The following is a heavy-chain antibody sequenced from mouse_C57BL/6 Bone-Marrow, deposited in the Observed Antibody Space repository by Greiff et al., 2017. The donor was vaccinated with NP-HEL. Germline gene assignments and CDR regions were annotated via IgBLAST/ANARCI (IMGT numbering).Heavy chain of an antibody. V-gene: IGHV1-81*01. CDR2: IYPRSGNT. D-gene: IGHD2-5*01. Sequence: QVQLQQSGAELARPGASVKLSCKASGYTFTSYGISWVKQRTGQGLEWIGEIYPRSGNTYYNEKFKGKATMTADKSSSTAYMELRSLTSEDSAVYFCARCHYSNYAGYFDDWGTGTTVTVSS. J-gene: IGHJ1*03. CDR1: GYTFTSYG. CDR3: ARCHYSNYAGYFDD.